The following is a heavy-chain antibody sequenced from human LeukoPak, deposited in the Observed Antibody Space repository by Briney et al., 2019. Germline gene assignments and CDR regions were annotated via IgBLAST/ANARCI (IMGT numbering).Heavy chain of an antibody. CDR2: IYYSGGT. V-gene: IGHV4-59*01. Sequence: PSETLSLTCSVSRGSLDSYYWSWIRQPPGKGLEWIGYIYYSGGTNYNPSLKSRVTLSVDTSKNQFSLELNSVTAADTAVYYCAGGGDYNLLIDSWGQGTLVTVSS. D-gene: IGHD4-17*01. J-gene: IGHJ4*02. CDR3: AGGGDYNLLIDS. CDR1: RGSLDSYY.